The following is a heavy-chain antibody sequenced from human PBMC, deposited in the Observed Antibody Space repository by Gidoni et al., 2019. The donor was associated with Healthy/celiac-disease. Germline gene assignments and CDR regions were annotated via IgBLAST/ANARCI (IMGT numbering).Heavy chain of an antibody. Sequence: QVQLQASGPGLVKPSETLSLTCTVSGCSISSYYWSWIRQPPGKGLEWIGYIYYSGSTNYNPSLKSRVTISVDTSKNQFSLKLSSVTAADTAVYYCARDGRRDGYNLNWFDPWGQGTLVTVSS. CDR2: IYYSGST. V-gene: IGHV4-59*01. J-gene: IGHJ5*02. CDR1: GCSISSYY. D-gene: IGHD5-12*01. CDR3: ARDGRRDGYNLNWFDP.